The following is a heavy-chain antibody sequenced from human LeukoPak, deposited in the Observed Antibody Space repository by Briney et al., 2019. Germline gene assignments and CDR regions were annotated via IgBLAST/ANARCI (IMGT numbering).Heavy chain of an antibody. D-gene: IGHD6-19*01. CDR2: ISYDGSNK. CDR3: VRAQIAVSGLFDY. J-gene: IGHJ4*02. V-gene: IGHV3-30*03. Sequence: GGSLRLSCAASGFTFNSYGMHWVRQAPGKGLEWVAVISYDGSNKYYADSVKGRFTISRDNSKNTLYLQMNSLRAEDTAVYYCVRAQIAVSGLFDYWGQGTLVTVSS. CDR1: GFTFNSYG.